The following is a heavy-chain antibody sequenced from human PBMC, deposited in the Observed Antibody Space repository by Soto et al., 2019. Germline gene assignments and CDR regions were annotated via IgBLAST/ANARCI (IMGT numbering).Heavy chain of an antibody. Sequence: SETLSLTCTVSGGSISSYYWSWIRQPPGKGLEWIGSIYYSGSTNYNPSLKSRVNVSVDTSKNQFSLKLSSVTAADTAVYYCARHPSDFWFDPWGQGTLVTVSS. CDR2: IYYSGST. D-gene: IGHD2-21*02. J-gene: IGHJ5*02. CDR3: ARHPSDFWFDP. CDR1: GGSISSYY. V-gene: IGHV4-59*08.